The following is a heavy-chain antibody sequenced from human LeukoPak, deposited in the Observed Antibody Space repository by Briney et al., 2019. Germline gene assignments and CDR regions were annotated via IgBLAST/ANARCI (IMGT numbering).Heavy chain of an antibody. CDR1: GFTFSKAW. V-gene: IGHV3-15*01. Sequence: PGGSLRLSCAASGFTFSKAWMTWLRQAPGKGLAWIGRIKSKTGGGTIDYAAPLRGRFTISRDDSENTLYLQMNSLETEDTAMYYCTRYSESYSFDYWGQGTLVTVSS. D-gene: IGHD1-26*01. J-gene: IGHJ4*02. CDR3: TRYSESYSFDY. CDR2: IKSKTGGGTI.